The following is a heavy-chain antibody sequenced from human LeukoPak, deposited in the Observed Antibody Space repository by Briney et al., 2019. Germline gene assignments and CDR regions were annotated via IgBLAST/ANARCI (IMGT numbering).Heavy chain of an antibody. CDR3: ASGPIAVDDY. D-gene: IGHD6-19*01. Sequence: PGGSLRLSCAASGFTFSNYWMNWVRQAPGKGLEWVANIKQDGSEKYYVDSVKGRFTISRDNAKNSLYFQMNSLRAEDTAVYYCASGPIAVDDYRGQGTLVTVSS. CDR2: IKQDGSEK. J-gene: IGHJ4*02. V-gene: IGHV3-7*01. CDR1: GFTFSNYW.